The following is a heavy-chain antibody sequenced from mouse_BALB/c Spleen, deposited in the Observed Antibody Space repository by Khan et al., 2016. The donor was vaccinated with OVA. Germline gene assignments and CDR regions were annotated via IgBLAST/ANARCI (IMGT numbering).Heavy chain of an antibody. D-gene: IGHD1-1*01. CDR2: TNPTNGRT. J-gene: IGHJ2*01. CDR1: GYTFTSYW. Sequence: QVQLQQPGAELVQAGASLKMSCKASGYTFTSYWMHWVKQRLGQGLEWFAETNPTNGRTYYTETFKSKATMSVDKSSSTAYMLLSGPAFEDSAVYYCARIKKIVATYFDYWGQGTTHTGSS. CDR3: ARIKKIVATYFDY. V-gene: IGHV1S81*02.